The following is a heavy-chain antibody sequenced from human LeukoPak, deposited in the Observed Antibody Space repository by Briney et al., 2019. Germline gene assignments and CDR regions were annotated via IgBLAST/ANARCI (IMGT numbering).Heavy chain of an antibody. CDR3: AKQSLYDSSGHFHY. D-gene: IGHD3-22*01. J-gene: IGHJ4*02. Sequence: GGSLRLSCAASGFTFSSYAMTWVRQAPGKGLEWVSTITGSGGYAYYADSVKGRFTISRDNSKNTLFLRMNSLRAEDTAVYFCAKQSLYDSSGHFHYWGQGTLVTVSS. CDR2: ITGSGGYA. V-gene: IGHV3-23*01. CDR1: GFTFSSYA.